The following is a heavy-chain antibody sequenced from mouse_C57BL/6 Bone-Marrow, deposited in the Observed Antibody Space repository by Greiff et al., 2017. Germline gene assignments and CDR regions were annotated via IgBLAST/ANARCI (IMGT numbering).Heavy chain of an antibody. D-gene: IGHD2-4*01. CDR1: GYTFTSYG. Sequence: VQLQQSGAELARPGASVKLSCKASGYTFTSYGISWVKQRPGQGLEWIGEIYPRSGNTYYNEKFKGKATLTADKSSSTAYMELRSLTSEDSAVYFCARGIYYDYDAGVAYWGQGTLVTVSA. CDR2: IYPRSGNT. J-gene: IGHJ3*01. V-gene: IGHV1-81*01. CDR3: ARGIYYDYDAGVAY.